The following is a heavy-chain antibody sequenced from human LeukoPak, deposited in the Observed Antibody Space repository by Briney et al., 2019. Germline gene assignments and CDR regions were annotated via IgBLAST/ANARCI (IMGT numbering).Heavy chain of an antibody. D-gene: IGHD6-13*01. V-gene: IGHV3-7*03. J-gene: IGHJ4*02. CDR3: ARDGPAAGPYFDY. CDR1: GFTFSSYW. Sequence: QSGGSLRLSCAASGFTFSSYWMNWVRQAPGKGPEWVASIKYDGSEKYYVDSVKGRFTVSRDNAQNSLTLQMNSLRAEDTAVYYCARDGPAAGPYFDYWGQGTLVTVSS. CDR2: IKYDGSEK.